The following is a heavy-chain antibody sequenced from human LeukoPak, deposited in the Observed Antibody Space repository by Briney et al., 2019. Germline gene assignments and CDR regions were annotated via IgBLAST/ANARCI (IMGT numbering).Heavy chain of an antibody. J-gene: IGHJ6*02. CDR2: ISSSSSYI. CDR3: ARAGFGEFLYYYYGMDV. V-gene: IGHV3-21*01. Sequence: GGPLRLSGAASGFTFSSYSMNWVRQAPGKGLEWFQSISSSSSYIYYADSVKGRFTISRDNAKNSLYLQMNSLRAEDTAVYYCARAGFGEFLYYYYGMDVWGQGTTVTVSS. CDR1: GFTFSSYS. D-gene: IGHD3-10*01.